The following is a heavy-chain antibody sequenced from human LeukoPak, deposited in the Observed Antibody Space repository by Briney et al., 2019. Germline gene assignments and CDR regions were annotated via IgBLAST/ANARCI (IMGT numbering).Heavy chain of an antibody. Sequence: SETLSLTCAVSGSPITTSHWWGWIRQPPGKGLEWIGEINHSGSTNYNPSLKSRVTISVDTSKNQFSLKLSSVTAADTAVYYCARGKRGTTVLDYYYGMDVWGQGTTVTVSS. CDR2: INHSGST. J-gene: IGHJ6*02. CDR3: ARGKRGTTVLDYYYGMDV. D-gene: IGHD4-17*01. CDR1: GSPITTSHW. V-gene: IGHV4-4*02.